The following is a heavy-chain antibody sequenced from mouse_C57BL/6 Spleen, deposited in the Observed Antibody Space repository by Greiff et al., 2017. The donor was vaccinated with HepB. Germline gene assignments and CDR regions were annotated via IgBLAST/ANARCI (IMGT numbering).Heavy chain of an antibody. V-gene: IGHV1-76*01. CDR1: GYTFTDYY. CDR3: ARSSLVSYYFDY. CDR2: IYPGSGNT. J-gene: IGHJ2*01. Sequence: VQLQQSGAELVRPGASVKLSCKASGYTFTDYYINWVKQRPGQGLEWIARIYPGSGNTYYNEKFKGKATLTAEKSSSTAYMQLSSLTSEDSAVYVCARSSLVSYYFDYWGQGTTLTVSS. D-gene: IGHD2-2*01.